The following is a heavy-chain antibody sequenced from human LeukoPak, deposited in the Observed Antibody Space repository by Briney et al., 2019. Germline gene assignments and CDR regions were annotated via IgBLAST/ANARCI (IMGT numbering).Heavy chain of an antibody. V-gene: IGHV1-69*13. CDR1: GGTFSSYA. D-gene: IGHD3-10*01. CDR2: IIPIFGTA. Sequence: SVKVSCKASGGTFSSYAISWVRQAPGQGLEWMGGIIPIFGTANYAQKFQGRVTITADESTSTAYMELSSLRSEDTAVYYCARDLGFGGKLSYFDHWGQGALVTVSS. J-gene: IGHJ4*02. CDR3: ARDLGFGGKLSYFDH.